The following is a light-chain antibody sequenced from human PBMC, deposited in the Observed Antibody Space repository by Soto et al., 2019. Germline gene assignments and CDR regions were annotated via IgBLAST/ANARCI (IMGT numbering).Light chain of an antibody. CDR1: QAVTSNY. V-gene: IGKV3-20*01. CDR2: GAS. CDR3: QQYGGSPST. J-gene: IGKJ1*01. Sequence: EIVLTQSPGPLSLSPGERATLSCRASQAVTSNYLAWYQRKAGQAPRLLIYGASSRATDIPRRFSGSGSGTDFNLTITRLEPEDFAVYFCQQYGGSPSTFGLGTKVEIK.